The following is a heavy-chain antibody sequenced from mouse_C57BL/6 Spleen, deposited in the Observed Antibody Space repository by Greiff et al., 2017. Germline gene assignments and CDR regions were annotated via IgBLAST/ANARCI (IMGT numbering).Heavy chain of an antibody. CDR2: INPNNGGT. D-gene: IGHD1-1*01. CDR1: GYTFTDYY. J-gene: IGHJ2*01. V-gene: IGHV1-26*01. Sequence: VQLQQSGPELVKPGASVKISCKASGYTFTDYYMNWVKQSHGKSLEWIGDINPNNGGTSYNQKFKGKATLTVDKSSSTAYMELRSLTSEDSAVYYFARDYGSSSDYWGQGTTLTVSS. CDR3: ARDYGSSSDY.